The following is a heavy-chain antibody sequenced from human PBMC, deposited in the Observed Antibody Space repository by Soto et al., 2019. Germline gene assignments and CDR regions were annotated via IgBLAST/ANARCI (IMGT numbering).Heavy chain of an antibody. V-gene: IGHV4-39*01. CDR3: ARRGGRRYSY. J-gene: IGHJ4*02. CDR2: IYYSGST. CDR1: GGSISSSSYY. Sequence: SETLSLTCTVSGGSISSSSYYWGWIRQPPGKGLEWIGSIYYSGSTYYNPSLKSRVTISVDTSKNQFSLKLSSVTAADTAVYYCARRGGRRYSYWGQGTLVTVSS. D-gene: IGHD5-18*01.